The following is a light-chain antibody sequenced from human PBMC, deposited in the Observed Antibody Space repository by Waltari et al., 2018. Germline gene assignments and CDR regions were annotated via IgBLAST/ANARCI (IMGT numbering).Light chain of an antibody. Sequence: QLVLTQSPSASASLGASVKLTCTLSSGHSSSAIACHQQPPEKGPRYLMEINRAGSHSKADGNPDRFSGPSSGAERYLTTSSLQSEDEADYYGQTWGTGIRVFGGGTKLTVL. J-gene: IGLJ2*01. V-gene: IGLV4-69*01. CDR3: QTWGTGIRV. CDR2: INRAGSH. CDR1: SGHSSSA.